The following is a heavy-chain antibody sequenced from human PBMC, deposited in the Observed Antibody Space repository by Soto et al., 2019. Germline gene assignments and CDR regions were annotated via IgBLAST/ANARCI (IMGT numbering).Heavy chain of an antibody. CDR3: AKMGNYYSFDY. Sequence: QVQLVESGGGVVQPGRSLRLSCAASGFTFSSYGMHWVRQAPGKGLEWVAVISYDGGNKYYADSVKGRFTISRDNSKNTLYLQMNSLRAEDTAVYYCAKMGNYYSFDYWGQGTLVTVSS. CDR2: ISYDGGNK. CDR1: GFTFSSYG. V-gene: IGHV3-30*18. D-gene: IGHD3-22*01. J-gene: IGHJ4*02.